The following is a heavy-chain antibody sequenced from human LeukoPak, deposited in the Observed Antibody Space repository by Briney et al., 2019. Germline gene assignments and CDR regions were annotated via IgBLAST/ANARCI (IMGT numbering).Heavy chain of an antibody. V-gene: IGHV4-4*02. Sequence: PSETLSLTCAVSGGSISSTNWWSWLRQPPGKGLEWIGEIYYSGSTNYNPSLKSRVTISVDKSKNQFSLELRSVTAADTAVYYCARDCVSVPAAAGIRGVYNWFDPWGQGTLVTVSS. CDR3: ARDCVSVPAAAGIRGVYNWFDP. D-gene: IGHD2-2*01. CDR1: GGSISSTNW. J-gene: IGHJ5*02. CDR2: IYYSGST.